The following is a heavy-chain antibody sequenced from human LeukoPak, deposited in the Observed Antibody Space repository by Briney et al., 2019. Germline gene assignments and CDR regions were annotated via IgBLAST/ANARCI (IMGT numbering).Heavy chain of an antibody. Sequence: ASVKVSCKASGYTFTGYYMHWVRQAPGQGLEWMGWINPNSGGTNYAQKFQGRVTMTRDTSISTAYMGLSRLRSDDTAVYYCARDPGIAADLGYNWFDPWAREPWSPSPQ. CDR3: ARDPGIAADLGYNWFDP. J-gene: IGHJ5*02. CDR1: GYTFTGYY. D-gene: IGHD6-13*01. CDR2: INPNSGGT. V-gene: IGHV1-2*02.